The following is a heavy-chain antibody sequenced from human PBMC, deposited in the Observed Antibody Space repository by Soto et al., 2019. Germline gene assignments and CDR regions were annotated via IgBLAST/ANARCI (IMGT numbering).Heavy chain of an antibody. J-gene: IGHJ5*02. CDR1: GFTFSSYE. D-gene: IGHD1-1*01. V-gene: IGHV3-48*03. CDR2: ISSSGSTI. Sequence: EVQLVESGGGLVQPGGSLRLSCAASGFTFSSYEMNWVRQAPGKGLEWVSYISSSGSTIYYADSVKGRFTIPRDNAKNSLYLQMNSLRAEDTAVYYCARSGGRGASWFDPWGQGTLVTVSS. CDR3: ARSGGRGASWFDP.